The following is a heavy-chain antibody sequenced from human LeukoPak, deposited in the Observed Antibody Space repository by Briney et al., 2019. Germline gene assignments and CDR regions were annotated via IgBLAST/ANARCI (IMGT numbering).Heavy chain of an antibody. Sequence: GGSLRLSCAASGFTFSIYWMHWVRQAPGKGLAWVSRINSDGSGTSYADSVKGRFTISRDNAKNTLYLQMDSLRDEDTAVYYCAKEYSNGWYVDWGQGTLVTVSS. CDR1: GFTFSIYW. D-gene: IGHD6-19*01. V-gene: IGHV3-74*01. J-gene: IGHJ4*02. CDR3: AKEYSNGWYVD. CDR2: INSDGSGT.